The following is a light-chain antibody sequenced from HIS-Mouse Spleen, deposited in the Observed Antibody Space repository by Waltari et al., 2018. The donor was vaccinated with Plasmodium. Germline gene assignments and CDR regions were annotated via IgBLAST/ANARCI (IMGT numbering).Light chain of an antibody. CDR2: ERS. CDR1: SSDVGSYNL. CDR3: CSYAGSSTFVV. V-gene: IGLV2-23*03. J-gene: IGLJ2*01. Sequence: QSALTQPASVSGSPGQSTTISCTGTSSDVGSYNLVSCYQQHLGKAHKLMIYERSKRPSAVSNLFSGSKCGNRASLTSAGRQADDEADYFCCSYAGSSTFVVFGGGTKLTVL.